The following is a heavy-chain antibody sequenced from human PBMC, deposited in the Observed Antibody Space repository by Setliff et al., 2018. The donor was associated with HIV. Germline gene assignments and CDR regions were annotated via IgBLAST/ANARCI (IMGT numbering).Heavy chain of an antibody. D-gene: IGHD6-19*01. CDR2: INHSGST. CDR3: ARGPARAVARPGWLDP. V-gene: IGHV4-34*01. Sequence: SETLSLTCAVYGGSFSGYSWIWIRQPPGKGLEWIGEINHSGSTYYNPSLKSRVTISVDTSKNQFSLKLSSVTAADTAVYYCARGPARAVARPGWLDPWGQ. CDR1: GGSFSGYS. J-gene: IGHJ5*02.